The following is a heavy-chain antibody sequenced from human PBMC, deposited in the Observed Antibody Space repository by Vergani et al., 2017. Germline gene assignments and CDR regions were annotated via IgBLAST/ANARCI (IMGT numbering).Heavy chain of an antibody. V-gene: IGHV3-48*01. J-gene: IGHJ6*02. CDR2: ISSSSSTI. D-gene: IGHD1-26*01. CDR3: ARDRREHSYYYYGMDV. Sequence: EVQLVESGGGLVQPGGSLRLSCAASGFTFSSYSMNWVRQAPGKGLEWVSYISSSSSTIYYADSVKGRFTISRDKAKNSLYLQMNSLRAEDTAVYYCARDRREHSYYYYGMDVWGQGTTVTVSS. CDR1: GFTFSSYS.